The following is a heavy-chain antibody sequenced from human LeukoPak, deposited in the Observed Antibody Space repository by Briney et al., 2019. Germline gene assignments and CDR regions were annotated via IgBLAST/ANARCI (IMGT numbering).Heavy chain of an antibody. CDR2: ISGSGDST. CDR1: GFTFSSYA. Sequence: GGSLRLSCAASGFTFSSYAMSWVRQAPGKGLEWVSAISGSGDSTYYADSVKGRFTISRDNSKNTLYLQMNSLRAEDTAVYYCASAVPGGDIVVVPAAYYYYGMDVWGQGTTVTVSS. J-gene: IGHJ6*02. V-gene: IGHV3-23*01. D-gene: IGHD2-2*01. CDR3: ASAVPGGDIVVVPAAYYYYGMDV.